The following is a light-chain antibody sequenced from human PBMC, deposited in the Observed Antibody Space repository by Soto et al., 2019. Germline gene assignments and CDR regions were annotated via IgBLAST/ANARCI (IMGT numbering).Light chain of an antibody. CDR1: SSDVGAYNY. CDR3: SSYTTSTTGV. CDR2: DVS. J-gene: IGLJ3*02. V-gene: IGLV2-14*01. Sequence: QSALTQPASVSGSPGQSITISCTGTSSDVGAYNYVSWFQQHPGKAPRLIIYDVSNRPSGVSNRCSGSKSGNTASLTISGLQAEDEADYYCSSYTTSTTGVFGGGTKVTVL.